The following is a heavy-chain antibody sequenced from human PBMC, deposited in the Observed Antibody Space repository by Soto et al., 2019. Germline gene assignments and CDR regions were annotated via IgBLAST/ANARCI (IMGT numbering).Heavy chain of an antibody. V-gene: IGHV3-15*01. CDR2: IKSKTDGGTT. CDR1: GFTFSNAW. J-gene: IGHJ3*02. CDR3: TTGAHYDILTGWVVDAFDI. Sequence: GSLRLSCAASGFTFSNAWMSWVRQAPGKGLEWVGRIKSKTDGGTTDYAAPVKGRFTISRDDSKNTLYLQMNSLKTEDTAVYYCTTGAHYDILTGWVVDAFDIWGQGTMVTVSS. D-gene: IGHD3-9*01.